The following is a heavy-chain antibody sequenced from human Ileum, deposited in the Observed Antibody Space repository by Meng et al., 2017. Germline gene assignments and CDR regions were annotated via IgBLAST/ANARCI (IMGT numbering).Heavy chain of an antibody. CDR2: IWYDGSNK. CDR1: GFTFSNSG. V-gene: IGHV3-33*01. CDR3: ARDVDSYGLID. Sequence: GGSLRLSCAASGFTFSNSGIHWVRQAPGKGLEWVAVIWYDGSNKYYADSVKGRFTISRDNSKNTLSLQMNSQRAEDTAVYYCARDVDSYGLIDWGQGTLVTVSS. D-gene: IGHD5-18*01. J-gene: IGHJ4*02.